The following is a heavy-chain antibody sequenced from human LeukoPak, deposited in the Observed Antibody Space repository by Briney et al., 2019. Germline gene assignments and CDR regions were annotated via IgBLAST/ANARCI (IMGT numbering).Heavy chain of an antibody. Sequence: GGSLRLSCAASGFTFSNYPMNWVRQAPGKGLEWVSYVSSSSGIISYADSVKGRFTISRDNAKNSLFLQMNSLRAEDTAVYYCARGSAVTANNFDFWAREPWSPSPQ. D-gene: IGHD4-11*01. V-gene: IGHV3-48*04. CDR1: GFTFSNYP. J-gene: IGHJ4*02. CDR3: ARGSAVTANNFDF. CDR2: VSSSSGII.